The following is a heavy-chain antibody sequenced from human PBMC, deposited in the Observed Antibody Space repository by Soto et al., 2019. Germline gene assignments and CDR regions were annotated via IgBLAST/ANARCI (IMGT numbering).Heavy chain of an antibody. CDR3: ARGWNYGLVNWFDP. V-gene: IGHV1-2*04. J-gene: IGHJ5*02. CDR1: GYTFTGYY. CDR2: INPNSGGT. D-gene: IGHD1-7*01. Sequence: ASVKVSCKASGYTFTGYYMHWVRQAPGQGLEWMGWINPNSGGTNYAQKFQGWVTMTRDTAISTAYMELSRLRSDDTAGYYCARGWNYGLVNWFDPWGQGTLVTVSS.